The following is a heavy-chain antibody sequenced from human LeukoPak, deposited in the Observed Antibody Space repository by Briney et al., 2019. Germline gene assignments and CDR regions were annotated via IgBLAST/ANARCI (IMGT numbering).Heavy chain of an antibody. CDR3: AKDTGTGGARGYGMDV. CDR2: ISSSGSTI. Sequence: GGSLRLSCAASGFTFSDYYMSWIRQAPGKGLEWVSYISSSGSTIYYADSVKGRFTISRDNAKNSLYLQMNSLRAEDTALYYCAKDTGTGGARGYGMDVWGQGTTVTVSS. V-gene: IGHV3-11*01. CDR1: GFTFSDYY. J-gene: IGHJ6*02. D-gene: IGHD1-26*01.